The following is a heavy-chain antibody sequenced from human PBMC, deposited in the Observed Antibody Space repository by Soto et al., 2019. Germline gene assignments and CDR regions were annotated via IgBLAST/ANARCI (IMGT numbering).Heavy chain of an antibody. J-gene: IGHJ5*02. D-gene: IGHD6-6*01. Sequence: ASVKVPCKASGFSFTCYYMPWLRQAPWRGLEGMGWINADSGGTEYAQKVQGRVSLTRETAIATDYLTLTSLTSDGTALYYCAKDLTRQLAYWLDPWGQGTQVHVSS. V-gene: IGHV1-2*02. CDR3: AKDLTRQLAYWLDP. CDR2: INADSGGT. CDR1: GFSFTCYY.